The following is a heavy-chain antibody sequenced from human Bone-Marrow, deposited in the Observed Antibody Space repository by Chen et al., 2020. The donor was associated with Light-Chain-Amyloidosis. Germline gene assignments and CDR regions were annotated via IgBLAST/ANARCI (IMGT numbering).Heavy chain of an antibody. V-gene: IGHV5-51*01. J-gene: IGHJ4*02. D-gene: IGHD6-25*01. CDR2: IYPDDPHA. Sequence: EVQLEQSGPEVKKPGESLKISCKGSGYTFPNYWIGWVRQMPGKGPESMGVIYPDDPHARYRPSFAGQVTISADKSITTAYLQWRSLKASDTAMYYCARRRDGYNFDYCGQGTLVTVSS. CDR1: GYTFPNYW. CDR3: ARRRDGYNFDY.